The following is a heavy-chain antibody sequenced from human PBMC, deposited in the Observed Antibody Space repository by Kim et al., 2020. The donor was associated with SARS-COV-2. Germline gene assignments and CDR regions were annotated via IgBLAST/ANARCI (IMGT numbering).Heavy chain of an antibody. Sequence: ASVKVSCKASGYTFTSYGISWVRQAPGQGLEWMGWISAYNGNTNYAQKLQGRVTMTTGTSTSTAYMELRSLRSDDTAVYYCARGIMITFGGVIALAYYFDYWGQGTLVTVSS. CDR2: ISAYNGNT. CDR3: ARGIMITFGGVIALAYYFDY. D-gene: IGHD3-16*02. CDR1: GYTFTSYG. J-gene: IGHJ4*02. V-gene: IGHV1-18*01.